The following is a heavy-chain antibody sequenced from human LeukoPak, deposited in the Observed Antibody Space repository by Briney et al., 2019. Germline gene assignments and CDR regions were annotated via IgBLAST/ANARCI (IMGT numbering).Heavy chain of an antibody. J-gene: IGHJ4*02. CDR1: GFTFSSYA. D-gene: IGHD6-19*01. CDR2: ISGSGGST. V-gene: IGHV3-23*01. CDR3: AKGYSIAVAGLEGFDY. Sequence: GGSLRLSCAASGFTFSSYAMSWVRQAPGKGLEWVSAISGSGGSTYYADSVKGRFTISRDNSKNTLYLQMNSLRAEDTAVYYCAKGYSIAVAGLEGFDYWGQGTLVTVSS.